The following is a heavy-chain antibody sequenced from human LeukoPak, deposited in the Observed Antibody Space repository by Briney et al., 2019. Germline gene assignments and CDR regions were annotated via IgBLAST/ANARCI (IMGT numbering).Heavy chain of an antibody. CDR1: GFAFSSYA. V-gene: IGHV3-23*01. CDR3: AKDWGYCSGGRCYSGWFDP. J-gene: IGHJ5*02. CDR2: ISGSGGST. Sequence: SGGSLRLSCAASGFAFSSYAMSWVRQAPGKGLEWVSGISGSGGSTYYADSVKGRFTISRDSSKNSLYLQMNSLRAEDTAVYYCAKDWGYCSGGRCYSGWFDPWGQGTLVTVS. D-gene: IGHD2-15*01.